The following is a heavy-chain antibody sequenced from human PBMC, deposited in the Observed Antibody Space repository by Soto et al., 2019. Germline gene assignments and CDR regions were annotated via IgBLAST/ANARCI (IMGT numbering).Heavy chain of an antibody. Sequence: EVQLVESGGGLVKPGGSLRLSCAASGFTFSSYSMNWVRQAPGKGLVWVSFISSGSDYIFYADSVKGRFTISRDNAKNSLFLQMNSLTAEDTAVYYCARSPVGDAFNVWGQGTVVTVSS. CDR3: ARSPVGDAFNV. V-gene: IGHV3-21*01. CDR1: GFTFSSYS. CDR2: ISSGSDYI. J-gene: IGHJ3*01.